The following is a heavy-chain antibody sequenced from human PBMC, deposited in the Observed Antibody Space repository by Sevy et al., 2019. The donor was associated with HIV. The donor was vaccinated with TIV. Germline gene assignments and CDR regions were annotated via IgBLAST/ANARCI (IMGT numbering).Heavy chain of an antibody. CDR2: ISIDNGDT. J-gene: IGHJ4*02. CDR1: GNTFGSYG. Sequence: ASVKVSCKASGNTFGSYGISWVRQAPGQGLEWMGWISIDNGDTKYIENLQGRVTMTRDTSTRTAYMELTSLRADDTAVYYCAREGEADYYFESRGQGTLVTVSS. D-gene: IGHD3-16*01. V-gene: IGHV1-18*01. CDR3: AREGEADYYFES.